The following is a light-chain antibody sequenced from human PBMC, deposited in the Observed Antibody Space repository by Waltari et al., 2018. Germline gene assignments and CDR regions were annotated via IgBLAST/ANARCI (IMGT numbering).Light chain of an antibody. Sequence: DIVLTQSPATLSLSPGARATLSCRASQSVGTYLSWYQQKPGQAPRLLIYDASNRATGIPARFSGSGSGTDFTLTISSLEPEDFAVYYCQQRSNWPPITFGQGTRLELK. CDR2: DAS. J-gene: IGKJ5*01. CDR3: QQRSNWPPIT. V-gene: IGKV3-11*01. CDR1: QSVGTY.